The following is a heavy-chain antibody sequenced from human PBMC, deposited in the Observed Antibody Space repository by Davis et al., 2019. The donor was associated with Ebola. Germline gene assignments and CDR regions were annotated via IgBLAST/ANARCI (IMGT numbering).Heavy chain of an antibody. CDR2: IHYLGNT. CDR3: ARGNCGDYIVLYYYNMDV. CDR1: GGSTNTYF. D-gene: IGHD4-17*01. J-gene: IGHJ6*02. V-gene: IGHV4-59*01. Sequence: MPSETLSLTCTVSGGSTNTYFWSWIRQPPGKGLEWIGNIHYLGNTNYNPSLKSRVTMSVDTSKNQFSLKLSSVTAADTAVYYCARGNCGDYIVLYYYNMDVWGQGTTVTVSS.